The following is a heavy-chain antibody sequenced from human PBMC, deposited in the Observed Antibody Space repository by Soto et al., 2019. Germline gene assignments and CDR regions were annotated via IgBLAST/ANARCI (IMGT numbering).Heavy chain of an antibody. CDR1: GGTFSSYT. V-gene: IGHV1-69*02. J-gene: IGHJ6*02. Sequence: QVQLVQSGAEVKKPGSSVKVSCKASGGTFSSYTISWVRQAPGQGLEWMGRIIPILGIANYAQKFQGRVKITAGKSTDTAYMELSSLGSGDTAGYYCAGGWFGGGVWGQGTTVTVSS. CDR3: AGGWFGGGV. CDR2: IIPILGIA. D-gene: IGHD3-10*01.